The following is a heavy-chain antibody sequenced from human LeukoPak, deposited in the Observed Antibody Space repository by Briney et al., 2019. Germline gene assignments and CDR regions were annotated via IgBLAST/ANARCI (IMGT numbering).Heavy chain of an antibody. V-gene: IGHV4-34*01. D-gene: IGHD1-26*01. Sequence: PSETLSLTCAVYGGSFSGYYWSWIRQPPGKGLEWIGEINHSGSTNYNPSLKSRVTISVDTSKNQFSLKLSSVTAADTAVYYCASLSWYPSGYFDYWGQGTLVTVSS. CDR2: INHSGST. J-gene: IGHJ4*02. CDR1: GGSFSGYY. CDR3: ASLSWYPSGYFDY.